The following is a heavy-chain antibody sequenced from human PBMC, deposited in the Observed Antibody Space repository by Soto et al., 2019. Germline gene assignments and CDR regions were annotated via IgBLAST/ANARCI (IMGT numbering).Heavy chain of an antibody. CDR3: ARGAVSRGWFDP. V-gene: IGHV4-31*03. CDR1: VGSISIGGYY. CDR2: IYYSGST. D-gene: IGHD2-8*01. J-gene: IGHJ5*02. Sequence: SETLSITCTFSVGSISIGGYYWSWIRQHPGKGLEWIGYIYYSGSTYYNPSLKSRVTISVDTSKNQFSLKLSSVTAADTAVYYCARGAVSRGWFDPWGQGTMVTVSS.